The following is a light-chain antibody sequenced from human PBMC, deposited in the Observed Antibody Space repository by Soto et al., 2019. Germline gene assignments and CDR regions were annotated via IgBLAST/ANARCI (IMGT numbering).Light chain of an antibody. J-gene: IGKJ1*01. V-gene: IGKV3-15*01. CDR1: QSINAH. Sequence: EVVMTQSPATLSVSPGERVTLSCRASQSINAHLAWYQQKPGQAPRLLIHGASTRATGIPARFNGSGFGTEFILNLPSLLSEDFAIYYCQQYSTLLWTFGQGTKVEIQ. CDR2: GAS. CDR3: QQYSTLLWT.